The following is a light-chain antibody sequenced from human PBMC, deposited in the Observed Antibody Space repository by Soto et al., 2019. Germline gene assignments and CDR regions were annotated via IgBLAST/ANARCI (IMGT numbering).Light chain of an antibody. CDR3: QQYET. CDR1: QSVSSN. V-gene: IGKV3-15*01. CDR2: GAS. Sequence: EIVKTQAPATLSVSPGERATLSCRASQSVSSNLAWYQQKPGQAPRLLIYGASTRATGIPARFSGSGSGTEFTLTISSLQSEDFAVYYCQQYETFGQGTKVDIK. J-gene: IGKJ1*01.